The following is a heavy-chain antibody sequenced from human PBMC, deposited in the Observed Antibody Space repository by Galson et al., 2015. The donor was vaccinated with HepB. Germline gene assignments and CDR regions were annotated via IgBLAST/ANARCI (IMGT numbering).Heavy chain of an antibody. CDR2: ISYDGSNK. CDR1: GFTFSSYG. Sequence: SLRLSCAASGFTFSSYGMHWVRQAPGKGLEWVAVISYDGSNKYYADSVKGRSTISRDNSKNTLYLQMNSLRAEDTAVYYCAKGRIQLWSPDYWGQGTLVTVSS. V-gene: IGHV3-30*18. J-gene: IGHJ4*02. D-gene: IGHD5-18*01. CDR3: AKGRIQLWSPDY.